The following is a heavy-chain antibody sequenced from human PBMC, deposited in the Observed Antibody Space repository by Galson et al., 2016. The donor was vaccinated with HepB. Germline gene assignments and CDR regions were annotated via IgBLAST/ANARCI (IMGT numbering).Heavy chain of an antibody. CDR1: GFAFGSHW. J-gene: IGHJ5*02. CDR3: GRDHSVVLTTAYNWFDP. D-gene: IGHD4-23*01. V-gene: IGHV3-74*01. Sequence: SMRLSCAASGFAFGSHWMHWVRQVPGKGLVWVSRMNRDGAISNYADSVKGRFTNSRDNTQNTLYLQMNSLRVEDTAVYYCGRDHSVVLTTAYNWFDPWGQGTLVTVSS. CDR2: MNRDGAIS.